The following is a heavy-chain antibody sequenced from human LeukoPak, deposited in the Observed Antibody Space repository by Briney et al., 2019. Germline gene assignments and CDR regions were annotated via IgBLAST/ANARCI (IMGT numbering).Heavy chain of an antibody. D-gene: IGHD3-3*01. CDR3: ARSYYDFWSGYYPTENWFAP. CDR1: GFTFSSYA. J-gene: IGHJ5*02. CDR2: ISGSGGTT. Sequence: PGGSLRLSCAASGFTFSSYAMTWVRQAPGKGLEWVSVISGSGGTTYYADSVKGRFTISRDNAKNSLYLQMNSLRAEDTAVYYCARSYYDFWSGYYPTENWFAPWGQGTLVTVSS. V-gene: IGHV3-23*01.